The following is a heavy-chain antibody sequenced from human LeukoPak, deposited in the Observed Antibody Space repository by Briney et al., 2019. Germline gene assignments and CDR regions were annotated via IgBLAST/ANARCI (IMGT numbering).Heavy chain of an antibody. D-gene: IGHD3-9*01. Sequence: GRSLRLSCAASGFRFNGYAMHWVRQPPGTGLEWVAVISMEGSQQYYADSVKGRFTISRDNSKNTLYLQMNSLRSEDTSVYYCARRDFDWLLSSYFFDYWGQGTLVTVSS. CDR2: ISMEGSQQ. J-gene: IGHJ4*02. V-gene: IGHV3-30*04. CDR3: ARRDFDWLLSSYFFDY. CDR1: GFRFNGYA.